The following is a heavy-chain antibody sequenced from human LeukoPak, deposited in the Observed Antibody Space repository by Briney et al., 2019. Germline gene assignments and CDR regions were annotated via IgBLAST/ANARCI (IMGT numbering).Heavy chain of an antibody. V-gene: IGHV1-8*01. D-gene: IGHD1-7*01. Sequence: ASVKVSCKASGYTFTSYDINWVRQATGQGLEWMGWMNPNSGNTGYAQKFQGRVTMTRNTSISTAYMELSSLRSEDTAVYYCAREHRPALELTTKYYYYMDVWGKGTTVTVSS. J-gene: IGHJ6*03. CDR1: GYTFTSYD. CDR2: MNPNSGNT. CDR3: AREHRPALELTTKYYYYMDV.